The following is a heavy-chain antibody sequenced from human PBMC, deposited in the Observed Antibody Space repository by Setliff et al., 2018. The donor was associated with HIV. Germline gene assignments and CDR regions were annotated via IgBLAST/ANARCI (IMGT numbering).Heavy chain of an antibody. D-gene: IGHD6-13*01. CDR1: GGSISSSSYY. CDR2: IYYRGST. Sequence: SETLSLTCTVSGGSISSSSYYWGWIRQPPGKGLEWIGSIYYRGSTYYNPSLKSRVTISVDTSKNQFPLKLNSVTAADTAVYYCARLTRITTPGHWGQGTLVTVS. J-gene: IGHJ4*02. CDR3: ARLTRITTPGH. V-gene: IGHV4-39*01.